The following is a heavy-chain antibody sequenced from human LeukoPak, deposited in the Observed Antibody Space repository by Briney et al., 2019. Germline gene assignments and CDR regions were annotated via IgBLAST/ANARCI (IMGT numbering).Heavy chain of an antibody. CDR2: ISDSGGNT. CDR1: GFTFSTYA. V-gene: IGHV3-23*01. D-gene: IGHD6-19*01. J-gene: IGHJ6*03. CDR3: AKPVAGTEPDYYYYMDV. Sequence: GGSLRLSCAASGFTFSTYAMYWVRQAPGKGLEWVSVISDSGGNTYYADSVKGRFTISRDNSKNTLYLQMNSLRAEDTAVYYCAKPVAGTEPDYYYYMDVWGKGTTVTVSS.